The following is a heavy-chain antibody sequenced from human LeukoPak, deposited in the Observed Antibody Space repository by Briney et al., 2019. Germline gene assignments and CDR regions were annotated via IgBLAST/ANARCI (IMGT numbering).Heavy chain of an antibody. D-gene: IGHD2-15*01. J-gene: IGHJ4*02. CDR3: AKSRVVDRRGYFDY. Sequence: GDSLRLSCVASGFTFNIYPMTWVRQSPEKGLEWVSTIGTGGDTYYADSVKGRFTISRDDSKNTLYLQMHSLGAEDTAVYYCAKSRVVDRRGYFDYWGQGTLVTVSS. CDR2: IGTGGDT. V-gene: IGHV3-23*01. CDR1: GFTFNIYP.